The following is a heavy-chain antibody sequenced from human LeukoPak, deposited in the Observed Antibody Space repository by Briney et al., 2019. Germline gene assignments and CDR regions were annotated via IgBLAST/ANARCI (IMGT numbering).Heavy chain of an antibody. J-gene: IGHJ4*02. CDR2: VSGSGGST. Sequence: TGGSLRLSCAASGFTFSGYAMSWVRQAPGKGLEWASAVSGSGGSTYYADSVKGRFTISRDNSKNTLYLQMNSLRAEDTAVYYCAKSSGYSYGYYFDYWGQGTLVTVSS. V-gene: IGHV3-23*01. CDR1: GFTFSGYA. D-gene: IGHD5-18*01. CDR3: AKSSGYSYGYYFDY.